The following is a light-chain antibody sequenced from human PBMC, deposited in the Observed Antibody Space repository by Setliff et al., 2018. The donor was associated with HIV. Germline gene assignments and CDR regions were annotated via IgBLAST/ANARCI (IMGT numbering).Light chain of an antibody. CDR2: EVN. Sequence: QSVLTQPASVSGPPGQSITISCTGTTSDIGAFNFVSWYQQHPGKAPKLIIYEVNYRPSGVSTRFSGSKSGNTASLTISGLLAEDEADYYCNSYRSRSTYVFGTGTKVTVL. CDR1: TSDIGAFNF. V-gene: IGLV2-14*01. CDR3: NSYRSRSTYV. J-gene: IGLJ1*01.